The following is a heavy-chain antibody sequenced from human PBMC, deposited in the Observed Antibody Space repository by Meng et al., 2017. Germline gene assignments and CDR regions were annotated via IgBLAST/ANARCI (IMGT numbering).Heavy chain of an antibody. V-gene: IGHV1-2*02. Sequence: ASVKVSCKASGYTFTTYYMHWVRQAPGQGLEWMGWINPKSGATTYAQKFQGRVAMTRDTSISTVYMELSRLRSDDTAVYYCETNNLGGRFDYWGQGKPVNGAS. CDR1: GYTFTTYY. J-gene: IGHJ4*02. CDR3: ETNNLGGRFDY. D-gene: IGHD2-15*01. CDR2: INPKSGAT.